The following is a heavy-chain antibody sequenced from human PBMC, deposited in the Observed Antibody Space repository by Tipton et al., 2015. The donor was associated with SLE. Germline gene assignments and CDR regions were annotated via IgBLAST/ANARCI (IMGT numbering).Heavy chain of an antibody. V-gene: IGHV4-31*03. CDR1: GGSISSNVYS. Sequence: TLSLTCTVSGGSISSNVYSWSWIRQHPGKGLEWIGYTYYSGSTYYNPSLKSRATISMDTSKNQFSLKLSSVTAADTAVYYCARTSYGSGSPYYFDYWGQGALVTVSS. CDR2: TYYSGST. D-gene: IGHD3-10*01. CDR3: ARTSYGSGSPYYFDY. J-gene: IGHJ4*02.